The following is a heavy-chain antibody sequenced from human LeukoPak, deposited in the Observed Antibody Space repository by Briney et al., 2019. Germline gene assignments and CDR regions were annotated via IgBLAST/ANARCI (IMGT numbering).Heavy chain of an antibody. J-gene: IGHJ4*02. CDR1: GGSISSGSYY. Sequence: PSETLSLTCTVSGGSISSGSYYWSWIRQPAGKGLEWIGRIYTSGSTNYNPSLKSRVTISVDTSKNQFSLKLSSVTAADTAVYYCARGQDFWSGSPLDYWGQGTLVTVSS. CDR2: IYTSGST. D-gene: IGHD3-3*01. V-gene: IGHV4-61*02. CDR3: ARGQDFWSGSPLDY.